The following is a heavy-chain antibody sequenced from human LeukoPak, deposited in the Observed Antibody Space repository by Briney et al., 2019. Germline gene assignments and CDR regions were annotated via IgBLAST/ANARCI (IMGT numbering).Heavy chain of an antibody. CDR1: GYTFTGYY. CDR3: ARHSSGWLKNFDY. J-gene: IGHJ4*02. D-gene: IGHD6-19*01. V-gene: IGHV1-18*04. Sequence: ASVKVSCKASGYTFTGYYMHWVRQAPGQGLEWMGWISAYNGNTNYAQKLQGRVTMTTDTSTSTAYMELRSLRSDDTAVYYCARHSSGWLKNFDYWGQGTLVTVSS. CDR2: ISAYNGNT.